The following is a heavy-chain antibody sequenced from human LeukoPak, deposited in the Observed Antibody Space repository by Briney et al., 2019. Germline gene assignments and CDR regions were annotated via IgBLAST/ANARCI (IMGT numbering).Heavy chain of an antibody. V-gene: IGHV3-21*01. CDR2: ISSSSSYI. D-gene: IGHD3-22*01. J-gene: IGHJ1*01. CDR3: ARDPYYYYDSSGGPH. CDR1: GFTFSSYA. Sequence: GGSLRLSCAASGFTFSSYAMSWVRQAPGKGLEWFSSISSSSSYIYYADSVKGRFTISRDNAKNSLYLQMNSLRAEDTAVYYCARDPYYYYDSSGGPHWGQGTLVTVSS.